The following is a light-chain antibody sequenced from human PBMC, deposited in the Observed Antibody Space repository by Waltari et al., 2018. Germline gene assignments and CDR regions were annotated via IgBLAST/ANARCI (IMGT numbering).Light chain of an antibody. J-gene: IGLJ3*02. CDR1: KSNIGSNY. CDR2: RSN. Sequence: QSVLTQPPSASGTPGQRVTIPCSGAKSNIGSNYVYWYQHLPGAAPKVLMYRSNQRPSGVPDRFSGSRSGTSASLAISGLRSEDEGDYYCATWDDSVSVWVFGGGTKLTVL. CDR3: ATWDDSVSVWV. V-gene: IGLV1-47*01.